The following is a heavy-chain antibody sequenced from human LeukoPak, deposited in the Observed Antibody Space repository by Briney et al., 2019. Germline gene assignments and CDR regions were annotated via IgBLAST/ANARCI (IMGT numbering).Heavy chain of an antibody. Sequence: PSETLSLTCTVSGYSISSGYYWGWIRQPPGKGLEWIGSIYHSGSTYYNPSLKSRVTISVDTSKNQFSLKLSSVTAADTAVYYCARVGITMVRGVIITVFDYWGQGTLVTVSS. CDR2: IYHSGST. D-gene: IGHD3-10*01. J-gene: IGHJ4*02. CDR1: GYSISSGYY. V-gene: IGHV4-38-2*02. CDR3: ARVGITMVRGVIITVFDY.